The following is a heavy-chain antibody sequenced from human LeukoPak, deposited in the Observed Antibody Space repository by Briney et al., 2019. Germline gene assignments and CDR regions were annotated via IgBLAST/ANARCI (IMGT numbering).Heavy chain of an antibody. D-gene: IGHD6-19*01. CDR3: ARSPRGAVAGDY. J-gene: IGHJ4*02. CDR1: GGTFSSYA. Sequence: SVKVSCKASGGTFSSYAISWVRQAPGQGLEWMGGIIPIFGTANYAQKFQGRVTITADESTSTAYMELSSLRSEDTAVYYCARSPRGAVAGDYWGQGTLVTVSS. V-gene: IGHV1-69*13. CDR2: IIPIFGTA.